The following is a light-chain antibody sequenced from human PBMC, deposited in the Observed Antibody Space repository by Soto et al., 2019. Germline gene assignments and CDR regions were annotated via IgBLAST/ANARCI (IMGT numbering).Light chain of an antibody. Sequence: DIQMTQSPSTLSASVGDRVSITGRASQSISSWLAWYQQKPGKAPKLLIYKASSLEGGVPSRFSGSGSGTEFTLTISRLEPEDCAVYFCQHYGSSPTFGQGTKVDI. V-gene: IGKV1-5*03. CDR1: QSISSW. CDR3: QHYGSSPT. CDR2: KAS. J-gene: IGKJ1*01.